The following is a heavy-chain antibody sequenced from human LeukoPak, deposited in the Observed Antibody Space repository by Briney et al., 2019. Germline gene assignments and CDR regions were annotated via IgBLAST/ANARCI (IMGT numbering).Heavy chain of an antibody. CDR1: GYTFTSYD. CDR3: ARLFGIAAAGPDY. J-gene: IGHJ4*02. D-gene: IGHD6-13*01. Sequence: GASVKVSCKASGYTFTSYDINWVRQATGQGLEWMGWINPNSGGTNYAQKFQGRVTMTRDTSISTAYMELSRLRSDDTAVYYCARLFGIAAAGPDYWGQGTLVTVSS. V-gene: IGHV1-2*02. CDR2: INPNSGGT.